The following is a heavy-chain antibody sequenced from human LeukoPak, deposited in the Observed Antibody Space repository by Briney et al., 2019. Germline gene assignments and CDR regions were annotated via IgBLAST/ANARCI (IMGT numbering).Heavy chain of an antibody. CDR1: GYSFTSDW. CDR3: ARQADLETAMGDY. J-gene: IGHJ4*02. Sequence: GESLKSSCKGSGYSFTSDWIGWVRQMPGKGLEWMGIIYPGDSDTRYSPSFQGQVTISADKSISTAYLQWSSLKASDTAMYYCARQADLETAMGDYWGQGTLVTVSS. V-gene: IGHV5-51*01. CDR2: IYPGDSDT. D-gene: IGHD5-18*01.